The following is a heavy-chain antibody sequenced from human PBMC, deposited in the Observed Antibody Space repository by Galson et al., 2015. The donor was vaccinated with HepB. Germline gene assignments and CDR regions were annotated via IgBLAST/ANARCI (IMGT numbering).Heavy chain of an antibody. J-gene: IGHJ4*02. V-gene: IGHV3-23*01. D-gene: IGHD2-15*01. CDR3: AKDFCRADNCDPFDY. CDR1: GLTFTNYA. CDR2: IYPDGHIT. Sequence: SLRLSCAASGLTFTNYAMSWVRRAPGKGLEWVSGIYPDGHITYYADSVKGRFTISRDDSKNTVYLQMNRVRVEDTAVYFCAKDFCRADNCDPFDYWGQGTLVTVSS.